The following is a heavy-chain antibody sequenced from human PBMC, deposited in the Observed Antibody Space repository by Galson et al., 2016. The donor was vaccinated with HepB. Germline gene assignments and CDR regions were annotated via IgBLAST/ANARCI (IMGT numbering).Heavy chain of an antibody. V-gene: IGHV3-74*01. CDR2: INTDGKST. CDR3: AKERGTWFDP. Sequence: SLRLSCAASGFIFSNYWMNWVRQAPGKGLVWVSRINTDGKSTTYADSVKGRFTISRDNAMNTLHLQMDSLRAEDTAVYYCAKERGTWFDPWGQGTLVTVSS. J-gene: IGHJ5*02. CDR1: GFIFSNYW.